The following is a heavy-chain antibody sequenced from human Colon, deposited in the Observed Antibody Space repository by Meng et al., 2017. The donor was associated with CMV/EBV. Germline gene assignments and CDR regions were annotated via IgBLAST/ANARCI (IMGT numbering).Heavy chain of an antibody. J-gene: IGHJ4*02. CDR1: GYTFTANY. CDR2: INPNGGVT. CDR3: ASQYISGWFGRCDY. Sequence: ASVKVSCKASGYTFTANYMHWVRQAPGQGLEWMGWINPNGGVTFYAQNFQGRVTLTWDTSITTAYMELSRLTSDDTAVYYCASQYISGWFGRCDYWGQGTLVTVSS. D-gene: IGHD6-19*01. V-gene: IGHV1-2*02.